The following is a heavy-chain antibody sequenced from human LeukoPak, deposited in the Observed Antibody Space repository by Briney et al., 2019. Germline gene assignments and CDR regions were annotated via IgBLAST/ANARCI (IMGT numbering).Heavy chain of an antibody. J-gene: IGHJ6*02. D-gene: IGHD3-10*01. CDR3: ARYTSGSVLYGMDV. CDR2: ITGSGGST. CDR1: GFTFSSYE. V-gene: IGHV3-23*01. Sequence: GGSLRLSCAASGFTFSSYEMNWVRQAPGKGLEWVSGITGSGGSTYYADSVKGRFTISRDNSKNTLHLQMNSLRAEDTALYYCARYTSGSVLYGMDVWGQGTTVTVSS.